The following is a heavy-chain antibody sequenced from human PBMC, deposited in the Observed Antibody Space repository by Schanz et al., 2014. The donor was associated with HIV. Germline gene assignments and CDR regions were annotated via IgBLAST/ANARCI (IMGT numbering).Heavy chain of an antibody. CDR1: GFTFSSYG. CDR2: IWYDGSNK. V-gene: IGHV3-33*01. D-gene: IGHD2-2*01. Sequence: QVQLVESGGGVVQPGRSLRLSCAASGFTFSSYGMHWVRQAPGKGLEWGAIIWYDGSNKYYSEYVKGRFTISRDKSKNTLYLEMNSLRVEDTAVYYCARVALAVDGADYGMDVWGQGTTVTVSS. CDR3: ARVALAVDGADYGMDV. J-gene: IGHJ6*02.